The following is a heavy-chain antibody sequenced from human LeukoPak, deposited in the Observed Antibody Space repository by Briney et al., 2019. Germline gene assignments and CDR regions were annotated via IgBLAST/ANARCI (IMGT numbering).Heavy chain of an antibody. CDR2: INPEGSQS. CDR3: AAWGESSSNY. CDR1: GFRFSNYW. Sequence: GGSLRLSCAASGFRFSNYWMNWVRQAPEKGLEWVANINPEGSQSRYVDSVNGRFTVSRDNARNSLYLDMDSLTADDSAIYYCAAWGESSSNYWGQGILVTVSS. V-gene: IGHV3-7*01. J-gene: IGHJ4*02. D-gene: IGHD3-16*01.